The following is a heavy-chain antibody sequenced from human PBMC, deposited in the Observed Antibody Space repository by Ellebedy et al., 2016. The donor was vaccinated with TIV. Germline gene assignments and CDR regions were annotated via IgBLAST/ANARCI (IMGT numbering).Heavy chain of an antibody. V-gene: IGHV4-34*01. CDR2: INHSGST. CDR1: DGPFNVSGYY. CDR3: ARLSSWYGFEY. D-gene: IGHD6-13*01. J-gene: IGHJ4*02. Sequence: MPSETLSLTCAGYDGPFNVSGYYWSWIRQPPGKGLEWIGEINHSGSTNYNPSLKSRVTVSVDTSKTQFSLNLTSVTAADTAVYYCARLSSWYGFEYWGQGTLVTVSS.